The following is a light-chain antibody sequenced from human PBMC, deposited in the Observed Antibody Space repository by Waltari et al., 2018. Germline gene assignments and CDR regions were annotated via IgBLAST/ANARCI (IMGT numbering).Light chain of an antibody. J-gene: IGLJ3*02. CDR1: ALPKKY. Sequence: SYELTQPPSVAVSPGQTARITSSGDALPKKYAHWSQQTSNLAPLLVIQEDSKRPSGIPERFSGSSSGTVATLTISGAQVEDEGDYYCYSTDSSGNHWVFGGGTKLTVL. CDR3: YSTDSSGNHWV. V-gene: IGLV3-10*01. CDR2: EDS.